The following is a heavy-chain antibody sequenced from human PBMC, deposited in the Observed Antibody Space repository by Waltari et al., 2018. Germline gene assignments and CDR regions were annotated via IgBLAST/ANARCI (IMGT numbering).Heavy chain of an antibody. CDR1: WFTVSSNY. J-gene: IGHJ4*02. CDR3: ARETGAGCDY. Sequence: EVQLVESGGGLIQPGGSLRPSCAASWFTVSSNYSPWVPQAPGKGLEWVSVINSGGSTYYADSVKGRFTISRDNSKNTLYLQMNSLRAEDTAVYYCARETGAGCDYWGQGTLVTVSS. V-gene: IGHV3-53*01. D-gene: IGHD7-27*01. CDR2: INSGGST.